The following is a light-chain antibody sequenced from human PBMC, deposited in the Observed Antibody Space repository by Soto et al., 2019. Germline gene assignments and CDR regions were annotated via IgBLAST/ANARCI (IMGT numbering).Light chain of an antibody. CDR1: SSNIGSNT. J-gene: IGLJ1*01. CDR2: IND. Sequence: QSVLTQPPSASGAPGQRVTISCSGGSSNIGSNTVTWYQQLPETAPKLLIYINDQRPSGVPDRFSGSKSGTSASLAISGLQSEDEADYYCAALDDSLNGYVFGTGTKVTVL. V-gene: IGLV1-44*01. CDR3: AALDDSLNGYV.